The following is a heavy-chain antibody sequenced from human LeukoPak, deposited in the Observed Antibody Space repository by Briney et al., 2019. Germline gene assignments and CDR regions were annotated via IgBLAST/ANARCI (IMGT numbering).Heavy chain of an antibody. Sequence: PGGSLRLSCAASGFTFSSYSMSWVRQAPGKGLEWVSSISSSGTYISYADSVKGRFTISRDNAKNSLYLQMNSLRAEDTAVYYCARDMLNTYYYDSSGYYYNAFDIWGQGTMVTVSS. CDR3: ARDMLNTYYYDSSGYYYNAFDI. D-gene: IGHD3-22*01. CDR2: ISSSGTYI. CDR1: GFTFSSYS. V-gene: IGHV3-21*01. J-gene: IGHJ3*02.